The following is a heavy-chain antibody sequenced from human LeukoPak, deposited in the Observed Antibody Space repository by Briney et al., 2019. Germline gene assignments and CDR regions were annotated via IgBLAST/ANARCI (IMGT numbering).Heavy chain of an antibody. CDR1: DGFITNYY. J-gene: IGHJ4*02. V-gene: IGHV4-59*08. D-gene: IGHD2-8*02. CDR3: ARWAGGPFDY. CDR2: IYYTGST. Sequence: SETLSLTCTVSDGFITNYYWSWIRQPPGKGLEWIGYIYYTGSTNYNPSLKSRVTISLDTSKNQFSLKLSSVTAADTAVYYCARWAGGPFDYWGQGTLVTVSS.